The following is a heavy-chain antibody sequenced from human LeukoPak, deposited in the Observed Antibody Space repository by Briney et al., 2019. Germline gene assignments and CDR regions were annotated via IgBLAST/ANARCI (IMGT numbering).Heavy chain of an antibody. J-gene: IGHJ4*02. V-gene: IGHV3-7*01. CDR1: GFTFTSYW. Sequence: GGSLRLSCAASGFTFTSYWMGWVRQAPGKGLEWVANIKQDGSEKDYVDSVKGRFTISRDNAKNSVDLQMNSLRVEDTAVYYCARGIWVAFRGQGALVTVSS. CDR3: ARGIWVAF. CDR2: IKQDGSEK. D-gene: IGHD2-15*01.